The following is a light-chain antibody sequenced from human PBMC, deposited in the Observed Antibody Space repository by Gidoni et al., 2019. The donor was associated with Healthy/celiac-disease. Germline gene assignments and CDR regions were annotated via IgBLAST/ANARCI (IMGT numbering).Light chain of an antibody. Sequence: EIVLTQSPGTLSLSPGERATLSCRASQSVSSSYLAWYQQKPGQAPRLLIYAASSRASGIPDRFSGSGSGTNFTLTISRLEPEDFAVYYCQQDGSSPITFGQGTRLEIK. CDR3: QQDGSSPIT. V-gene: IGKV3-20*01. J-gene: IGKJ5*01. CDR1: QSVSSSY. CDR2: AAS.